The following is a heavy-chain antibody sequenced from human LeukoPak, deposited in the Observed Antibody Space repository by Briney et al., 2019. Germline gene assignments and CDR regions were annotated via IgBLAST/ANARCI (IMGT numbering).Heavy chain of an antibody. Sequence: SETLSLTCTVSGGSISSYYWNWIRQPPGKGLEWIGYIYYSGSTNCNPSLKSRVTISVDTSKNQFSLKLSSVTAADTAVYYCARAVRAAAVGYFDYWGQGTLVTVSS. CDR1: GGSISSYY. CDR2: IYYSGST. D-gene: IGHD6-13*01. V-gene: IGHV4-59*01. J-gene: IGHJ4*02. CDR3: ARAVRAAAVGYFDY.